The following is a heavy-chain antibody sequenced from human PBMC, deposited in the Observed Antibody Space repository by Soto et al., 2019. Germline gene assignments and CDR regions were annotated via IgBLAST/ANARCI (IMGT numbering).Heavy chain of an antibody. J-gene: IGHJ4*02. CDR2: IWYDGSNK. Sequence: ESGGGVVQPGRSLRLSCAASGFTFSSYGMHWVRQAPGKGLEWVAVIWYDGSNKYYADSVKGRFTISRDNSKNTLYLQMNSLRAEDTAVYYCARNERGGSSWMVDYWGQGTLVTVSS. V-gene: IGHV3-33*01. CDR1: GFTFSSYG. D-gene: IGHD1-26*01. CDR3: ARNERGGSSWMVDY.